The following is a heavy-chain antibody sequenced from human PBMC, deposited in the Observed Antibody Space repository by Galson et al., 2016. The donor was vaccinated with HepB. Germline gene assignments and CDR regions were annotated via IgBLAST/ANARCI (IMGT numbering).Heavy chain of an antibody. CDR2: ISSRGITT. D-gene: IGHD3-22*01. CDR1: GFTFSLNA. J-gene: IGHJ4*02. V-gene: IGHV3-23*01. CDR3: AKDFGSTGYYQVFES. Sequence: SLRLSCAASGFTFSLNALTWVRQAPGKGLERVSAISSRGITTFYSDSVKGRFTVSRDNSKNTLFLQMDSLRAEDTAIYYCAKDFGSTGYYQVFESWGQGTLVAVSS.